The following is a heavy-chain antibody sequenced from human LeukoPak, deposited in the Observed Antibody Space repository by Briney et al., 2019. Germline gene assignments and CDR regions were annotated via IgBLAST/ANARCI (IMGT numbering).Heavy chain of an antibody. V-gene: IGHV3-74*01. CDR2: INKDGSIT. J-gene: IGHJ4*02. D-gene: IGHD2-2*02. CDR1: GFTFSNYW. CDR3: ARAPIPAAIPFDY. Sequence: GGSLRLSCVASGFTFSNYWMHWVRQAPGKGPEWVSRINKDGSITNFADSVKGRFTISRDNAKNTVYLQMNSLRAEDTAVYYCARAPIPAAIPFDYWGQGTLVTVSS.